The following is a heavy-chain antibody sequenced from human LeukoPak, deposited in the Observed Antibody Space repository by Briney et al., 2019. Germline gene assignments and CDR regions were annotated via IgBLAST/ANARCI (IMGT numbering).Heavy chain of an antibody. CDR2: ISGSGGST. D-gene: IGHD6-13*01. CDR3: AKGPAAAGPNWFDP. Sequence: PGGSLRLSCAASGFTFSSYAMNWVRQAPGKGLEWVAAISGSGGSTYYEDSVNGRVSISSDNYKNTQNLQMNSMKAEDKAVYYCAKGPAAAGPNWFDPWGQGTLVTASS. CDR1: GFTFSSYA. J-gene: IGHJ5*02. V-gene: IGHV3-23*01.